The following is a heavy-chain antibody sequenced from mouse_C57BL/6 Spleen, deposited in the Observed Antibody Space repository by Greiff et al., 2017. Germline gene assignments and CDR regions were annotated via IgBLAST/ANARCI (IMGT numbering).Heavy chain of an antibody. D-gene: IGHD1-1*01. CDR1: GFTFSDYG. CDR3: AREGITTVVASDY. CDR2: ISSGSSTI. Sequence: EVHLVESGGGLVKPGGSLKLSCAASGFTFSDYGMHWVRQAPEKGLEWVAYISSGSSTIYYADTVKGRFTISRDNAKNTLFLQMTSLRSEDTAMYYCAREGITTVVASDYWGQGTTLTVSS. V-gene: IGHV5-17*01. J-gene: IGHJ2*01.